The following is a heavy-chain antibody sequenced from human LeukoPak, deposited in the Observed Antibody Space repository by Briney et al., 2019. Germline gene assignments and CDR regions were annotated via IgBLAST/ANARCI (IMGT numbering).Heavy chain of an antibody. CDR1: GGTFSSYA. V-gene: IGHV1-69*13. J-gene: IGHJ6*03. CDR3: ARATQHCSSTSCYGRDYYYYYYMDV. D-gene: IGHD2-2*01. CDR2: IIPIFGTA. Sequence: SVKVSCKASGGTFSSYAISWVRQAPGQGLEWMGGIIPIFGTANYAQKFQGRVTITADESTSTAYMELSSLRSEDTAVYYCARATQHCSSTSCYGRDYYYYYYMDVWGKGTTVTVS.